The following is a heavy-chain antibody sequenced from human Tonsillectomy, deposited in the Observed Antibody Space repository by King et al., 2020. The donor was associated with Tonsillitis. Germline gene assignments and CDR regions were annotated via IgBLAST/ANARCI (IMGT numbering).Heavy chain of an antibody. V-gene: IGHV4-39*01. J-gene: IGHJ5*02. D-gene: IGHD6-6*01. CDR2: IYYSGST. Sequence: QLQESGPGLVKPSETLSLTCTVSGGSISSSSYYWGWIRQPPGKGLEWIGSIYYSGSTYYNPSLKSRVTISVDTSKNQFSLKLSSVTAADTAVYYCAGHPSVSVAARFDPWGQGTLVTVSS. CDR1: GGSISSSSYY. CDR3: AGHPSVSVAARFDP.